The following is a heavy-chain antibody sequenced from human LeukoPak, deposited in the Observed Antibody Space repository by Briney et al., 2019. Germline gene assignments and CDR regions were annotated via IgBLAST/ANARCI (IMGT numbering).Heavy chain of an antibody. CDR1: GYSFTGYY. CDR2: INPNSGAT. V-gene: IGHV1-2*02. CDR3: ARVDGYSGYDPDY. J-gene: IGHJ4*02. Sequence: ASVKVSCKASGYSFTGYYMHWVRQAPGQGLEWMGWINPNSGATNCAQKFQGRVTMTRDTSISTAYMELSRLRSDDTAVYYCARVDGYSGYDPDYWGQGTLVTVSS. D-gene: IGHD5-12*01.